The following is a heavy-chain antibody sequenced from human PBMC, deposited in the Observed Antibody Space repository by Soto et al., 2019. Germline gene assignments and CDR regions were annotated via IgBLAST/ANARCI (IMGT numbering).Heavy chain of an antibody. D-gene: IGHD3-10*01. CDR1: GYTFTGYY. J-gene: IGHJ3*02. CDR3: ARDSFTYDAFDI. Sequence: ASVKVSCKASGYTFTGYYMHWVRQAPGQGLEWMGWINPNSGGTNYAQKFQGRVTMTRDTSISTAYMELSRLRSDDTAVYYCARDSFTYDAFDIWGQGTMVTVSS. CDR2: INPNSGGT. V-gene: IGHV1-2*02.